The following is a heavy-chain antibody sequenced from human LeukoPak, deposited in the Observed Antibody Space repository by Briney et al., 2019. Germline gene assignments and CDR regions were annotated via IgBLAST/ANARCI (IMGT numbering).Heavy chain of an antibody. V-gene: IGHV3-23*01. Sequence: QPGGSLRLSCEASGFTFGSHAMYWVRQAPGKRLEWVAGIFGSGGSPHYADSVKGRFTISRDNSRNTVYLQINSLRAEDTAVYYCGKTTVGYSSGQKPAWPVDYWGQGTLVTVSS. J-gene: IGHJ4*02. CDR3: GKTTVGYSSGQKPAWPVDY. D-gene: IGHD5-18*01. CDR1: GFTFGSHA. CDR2: IFGSGGSP.